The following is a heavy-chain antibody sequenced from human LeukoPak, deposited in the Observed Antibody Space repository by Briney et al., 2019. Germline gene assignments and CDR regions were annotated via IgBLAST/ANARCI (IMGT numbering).Heavy chain of an antibody. CDR3: ARDRSSGYYTLFFTRYFDL. CDR1: GGSISSSSYY. V-gene: IGHV4-39*07. D-gene: IGHD3-22*01. J-gene: IGHJ2*01. CDR2: IYYSGST. Sequence: PSETLSLTCTVSGGSISSSSYYWGWIRQPPGKGLEWIGSIYYSGSTYYNPSLKSRVTISVDTSKNQFSLKLSSVTAADTAVYYCARDRSSGYYTLFFTRYFDLWGRGTLVTVSS.